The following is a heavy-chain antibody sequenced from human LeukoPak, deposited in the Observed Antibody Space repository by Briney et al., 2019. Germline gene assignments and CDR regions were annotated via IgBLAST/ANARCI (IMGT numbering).Heavy chain of an antibody. CDR2: INHSGST. Sequence: SETLSLTCAVYGGFFSGYYWSWIRQPPGKGLEWIGEINHSGSTNYNPSLKSRVTISVDTSKNQFSLKLSSVTAADTAGYYCAGGFSQRSAELSNWGQGTLVTVYS. CDR1: GGFFSGYY. D-gene: IGHD1-26*01. CDR3: AGGFSQRSAELSN. J-gene: IGHJ4*02. V-gene: IGHV4-34*01.